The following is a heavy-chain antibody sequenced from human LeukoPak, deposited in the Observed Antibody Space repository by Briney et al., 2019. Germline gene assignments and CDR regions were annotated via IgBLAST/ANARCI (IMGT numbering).Heavy chain of an antibody. V-gene: IGHV4-30-4*08. CDR1: GGSISSSDYF. CDR2: IYYTGNT. J-gene: IGHJ6*02. CDR3: ARARLLWFGEGWHYYYGMDV. D-gene: IGHD3-10*01. Sequence: SETLSLTCTVSGGSISSSDYFWSWVRQPPGKGLEWVGFIYYTGNTYYNPSLQSRVAISVDTSKNQFSLNLYSVTAADTAVYYCARARLLWFGEGWHYYYGMDVWGQGTTVTVSS.